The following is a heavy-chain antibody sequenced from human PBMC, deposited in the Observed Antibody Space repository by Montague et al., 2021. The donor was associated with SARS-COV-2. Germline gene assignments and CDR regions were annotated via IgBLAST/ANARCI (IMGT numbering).Heavy chain of an antibody. CDR2: ISNSGSKQ. CDR3: AKDRVVPPDRNLDY. D-gene: IGHD2-2*01. V-gene: IGHV3-23*01. J-gene: IGHJ4*02. CDR1: GFTFSHYA. Sequence: FLSLSCAASGFTFSHYAMRWVRQAPGKGLEWVSAISNSGSKQRYTDSVKGRFTISRDNSKNTLYLQMDSLRAEDTAVYYCAKDRVVPPDRNLDYWGQGTLVSVSS.